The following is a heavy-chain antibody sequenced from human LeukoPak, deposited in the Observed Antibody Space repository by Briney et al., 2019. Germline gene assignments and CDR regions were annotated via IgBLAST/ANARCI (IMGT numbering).Heavy chain of an antibody. CDR2: LRDTGGT. CDR3: ATIKRGDIFGFFDF. J-gene: IGHJ4*02. D-gene: IGHD5-18*01. V-gene: IGHV4-59*11. Sequence: SETLSLTCTVSGGSISSHYWGWIRQPPGKGLEWIAYLRDTGGTKANPSLESRVALSAETSKNQFSLRLTSVTAADTAIYYCATIKRGDIFGFFDFWGQGILVTVSS. CDR1: GGSISSHY.